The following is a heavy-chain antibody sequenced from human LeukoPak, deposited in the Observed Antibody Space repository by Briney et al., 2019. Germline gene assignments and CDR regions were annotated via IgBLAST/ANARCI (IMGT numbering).Heavy chain of an antibody. CDR3: ARGPRDPTEYCSGGRCAPTYVV. CDR2: IKQDGSEK. V-gene: IGHV3-7*01. CDR1: GFTFSSYW. J-gene: IGHJ4*02. Sequence: PGGSLRLSCAASGFTFSSYWMSWVRQAPGKGLEWVANIKQDGSEKYYVDSVKGRFTISRDNAKNSLYLQMNSLRAEGTAVYYCARGPRDPTEYCSGGRCAPTYVVWGQGTLVTVSS. D-gene: IGHD2-15*01.